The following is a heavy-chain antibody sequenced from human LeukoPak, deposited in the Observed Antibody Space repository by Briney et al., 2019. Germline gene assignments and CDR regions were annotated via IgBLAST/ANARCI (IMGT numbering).Heavy chain of an antibody. D-gene: IGHD2-15*01. CDR2: INHRGST. V-gene: IGHV4-34*01. CDR3: ARGRWELRFFD. Sequence: SETLSLTCAVYGGSFSGYYWSWIRQPPGKGLEWIGEINHRGSTNYNPSLKSRVTISVDTSKNQFSLKLSPVTAADTAVYYCARGRWELRFFDWGQGTLVTVSS. J-gene: IGHJ4*02. CDR1: GGSFSGYY.